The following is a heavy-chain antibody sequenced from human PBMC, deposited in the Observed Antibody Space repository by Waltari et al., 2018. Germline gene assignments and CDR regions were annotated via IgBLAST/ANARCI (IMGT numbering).Heavy chain of an antibody. CDR3: TGGAVTGTDF. V-gene: IGHV3-73*01. CDR1: GFTFSGST. CDR2: IRSKPNNYAT. J-gene: IGHJ4*02. D-gene: IGHD6-13*01. Sequence: EVQVVVSGGGLVQPGGSLKLSCTTSGFTFSGSTIHWVRQPSGKGLEWIGRIRSKPNNYATRYTASVEGRFTISRDDSENTAYLQMSSLMTEDTAVYYCTGGAVTGTDFWGQGTLVTVSS.